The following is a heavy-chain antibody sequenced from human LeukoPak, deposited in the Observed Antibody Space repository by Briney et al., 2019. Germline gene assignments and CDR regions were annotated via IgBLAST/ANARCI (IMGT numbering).Heavy chain of an antibody. Sequence: SETLSLTCTVSGGSISTIGYYWGWVRQPPGKGLEWIVSLYYSGSAYYNPSLKSRVTISVDTSKNHFSLKLSSVTAADTAVYYCAREPGGGDIRRADRSYYFDYWGQGTLVTVSS. V-gene: IGHV4-39*07. J-gene: IGHJ4*02. CDR3: AREPGGGDIRRADRSYYFDY. D-gene: IGHD5-12*01. CDR2: LYYSGSA. CDR1: GGSISTIGYY.